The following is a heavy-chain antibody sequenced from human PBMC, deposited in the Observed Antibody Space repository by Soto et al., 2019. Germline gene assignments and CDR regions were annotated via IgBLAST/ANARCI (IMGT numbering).Heavy chain of an antibody. V-gene: IGHV1-69*06. Sequence: QAHLVQSGAEVKKPGSSVKVSCRASGGSFSSHCLIWVRQAPGQGLEWMGGLVPKFGAPKYAQKFQDRVTITANISTTTVYMALNRLKVEDTAMYLCARWAGECTEGDWFASLDFWGQGTPITVSS. CDR2: LVPKFGAP. D-gene: IGHD3-9*01. CDR3: ARWAGECTEGDWFASLDF. CDR1: GGSFSSHC. J-gene: IGHJ4*02.